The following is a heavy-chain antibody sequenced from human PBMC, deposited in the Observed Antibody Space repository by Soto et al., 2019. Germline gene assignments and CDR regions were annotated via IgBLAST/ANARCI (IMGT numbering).Heavy chain of an antibody. CDR2: ISGSGGDT. J-gene: IGHJ4*02. D-gene: IGHD2-8*01. V-gene: IGHV3-23*01. CDR1: GFTFTSYA. CDR3: AKAQGYCTNGVCYRSEAFDY. Sequence: PGGSLRLSCSASGFTFTSYAMSWVRQAPGKGLEWVSGISGSGGDTKSADSVKGRFTISRDNFKNMLYLQMNSLRAEDTAVYYCAKAQGYCTNGVCYRSEAFDYWGQGTLVTVSS.